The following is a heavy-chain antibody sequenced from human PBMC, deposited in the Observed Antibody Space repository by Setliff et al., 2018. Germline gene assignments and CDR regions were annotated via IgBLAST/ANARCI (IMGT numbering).Heavy chain of an antibody. V-gene: IGHV3-23*01. J-gene: IGHJ4*01. CDR3: AGVHWTTNWFLHY. CDR2: ISGAGGNM. CDR1: GFAFSSFA. Sequence: PGGSLRLSCAASGFAFSSFAMTWVRQAPGKRLEWVSTISGAGGNMYYADSVQGRFVISRDNSMNTLYLQMNRLRSDDTAVYYCAGVHWTTNWFLHYWGQGTLVTVSS. D-gene: IGHD7-27*01.